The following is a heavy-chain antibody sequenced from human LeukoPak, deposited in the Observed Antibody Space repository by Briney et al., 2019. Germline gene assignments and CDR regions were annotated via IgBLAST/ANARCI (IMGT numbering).Heavy chain of an antibody. Sequence: SETLSLTCTVSGGSISSSSHYWGWIRQPPGKGLEWIGSIYYSGSTYYNPSLKSRVTISVDTSKNQFSLKLSSVTAADTAVYYCARDGGRGGYYYYYMDVWGKGTTVTVSS. J-gene: IGHJ6*03. V-gene: IGHV4-39*07. CDR3: ARDGGRGGYYYYYMDV. CDR1: GGSISSSSHY. D-gene: IGHD1-26*01. CDR2: IYYSGST.